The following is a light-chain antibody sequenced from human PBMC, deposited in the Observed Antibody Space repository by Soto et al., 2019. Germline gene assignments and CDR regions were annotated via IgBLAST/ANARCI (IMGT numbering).Light chain of an antibody. CDR1: QGIRND. Sequence: AIQMTQSPSSLSASVGDTVTITCRASQGIRNDLGWYQQKPGKAPKLLIFATSTLQNGVPSRFSGSGFGKDVSLTISGLQPEDFAPYYCLQVYTYPRTFGPGTKVDLK. J-gene: IGKJ3*01. V-gene: IGKV1-6*01. CDR2: ATS. CDR3: LQVYTYPRT.